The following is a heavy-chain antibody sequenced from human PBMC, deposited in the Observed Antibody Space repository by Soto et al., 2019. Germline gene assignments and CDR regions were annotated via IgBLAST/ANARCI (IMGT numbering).Heavy chain of an antibody. CDR2: IYYSGST. D-gene: IGHD6-19*01. CDR1: GGSISSSSYY. V-gene: IGHV4-39*01. J-gene: IGHJ4*02. Sequence: QLPLQESGPGLVKPSETLSLTCTVSGGSISSSSYYWGWIRQPPGKGLEWIGSIYYSGSTYYNPSLKSRVTISVDTSKNQFSLKLSSVTAADTAVYYCASLAGYSSGWYLNDYWGQGTLVTVPS. CDR3: ASLAGYSSGWYLNDY.